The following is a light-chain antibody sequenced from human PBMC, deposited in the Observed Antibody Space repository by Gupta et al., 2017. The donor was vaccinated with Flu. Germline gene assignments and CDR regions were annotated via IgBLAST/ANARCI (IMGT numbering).Light chain of an antibody. Sequence: DIQMTQSPSTLSASVGDRVTITCRASQSIRSWLAWYQQKPGKAHNLLIYKASSLESGVPSRFSGSGSGTEFTLTISSLQPDDFATYYCQQYDSYSLTFGGGTEVEIK. V-gene: IGKV1-5*03. CDR2: KAS. CDR1: QSIRSW. J-gene: IGKJ4*01. CDR3: QQYDSYSLT.